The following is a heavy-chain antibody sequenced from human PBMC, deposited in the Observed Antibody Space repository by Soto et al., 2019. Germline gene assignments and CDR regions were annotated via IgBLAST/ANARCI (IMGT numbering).Heavy chain of an antibody. CDR2: IDYSGTT. CDR3: ARHPRITYYYDSSGYYLDAFDI. Sequence: PSETLSLTCTVSRGSISSYYWSWIRQPPGKRLERIAYIDYSGTTDYNPSLKSRVTISIDTSKNQFSLKLSSVTAADTAVYYCARHPRITYYYDSSGYYLDAFDIWGQGTMVTV. J-gene: IGHJ3*02. V-gene: IGHV4-59*01. CDR1: RGSISSYY. D-gene: IGHD3-22*01.